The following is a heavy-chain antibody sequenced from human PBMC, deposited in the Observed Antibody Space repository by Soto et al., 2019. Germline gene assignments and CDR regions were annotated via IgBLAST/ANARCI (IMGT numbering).Heavy chain of an antibody. CDR2: IYPGDSDT. V-gene: IGHV5-51*01. J-gene: IGHJ6*02. Sequence: KGLEWMGIIYPGDSDTRYSPSFQGQVTISADKSISTAYLQWSSLKASDTAMYYCATINTPVGANRRYYYGMDVWGQGTTVTVSS. CDR3: ATINTPVGANRRYYYGMDV. D-gene: IGHD1-26*01.